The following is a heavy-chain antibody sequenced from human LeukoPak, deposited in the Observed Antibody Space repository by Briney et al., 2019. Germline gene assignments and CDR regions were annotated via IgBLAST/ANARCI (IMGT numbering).Heavy chain of an antibody. V-gene: IGHV3-23*01. CDR2: ISGSGGST. CDR1: GFTFSSYG. Sequence: GGSLRLSCAASGFTFSSYGMSWVRQAPGKGLEWVSAISGSGGSTYYADSVKGRFTISRDNSKNTLYLQMNSLRAEDTAVYYCAKEDIVVVPAALNYYYYMDVWGKGTTVTISS. D-gene: IGHD2-2*01. J-gene: IGHJ6*03. CDR3: AKEDIVVVPAALNYYYYMDV.